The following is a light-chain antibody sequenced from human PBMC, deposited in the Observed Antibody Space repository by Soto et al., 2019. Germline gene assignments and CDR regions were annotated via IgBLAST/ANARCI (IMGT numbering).Light chain of an antibody. Sequence: DIQMTQSPSSLPASVGDRVTITCRASQSISRYLNGYQQKPGKAPQLLIYAASSLQSGVPSRFSGSGSGTDFTLTISSLQPDDFATYYCQQRYSTPRPFGRGTKLEIK. V-gene: IGKV1-39*01. CDR1: QSISRY. CDR2: AAS. CDR3: QQRYSTPRP. J-gene: IGKJ2*01.